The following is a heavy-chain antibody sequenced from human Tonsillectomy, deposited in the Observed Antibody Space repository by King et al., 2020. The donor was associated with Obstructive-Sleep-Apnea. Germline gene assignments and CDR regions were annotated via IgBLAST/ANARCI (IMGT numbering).Heavy chain of an antibody. CDR2: TSVSGGST. J-gene: IGHJ4*02. Sequence: VQLVESGGGLVQPGGSLILSCVASGFTFSSNAMSWVRQAPGKGREWVSVTSVSGGSTYYADSVKGRFTISRDNSKNTLYLQMNSLRAEDTAVYYCAKDGGAQLWYFDYWGQGTLVTVSS. V-gene: IGHV3-23*04. D-gene: IGHD5-18*01. CDR3: AKDGGAQLWYFDY. CDR1: GFTFSSNA.